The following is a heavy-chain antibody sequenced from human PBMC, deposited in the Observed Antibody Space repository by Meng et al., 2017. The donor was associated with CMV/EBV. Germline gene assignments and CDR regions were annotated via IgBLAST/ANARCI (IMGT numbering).Heavy chain of an antibody. CDR2: INPNSGGT. J-gene: IGHJ4*02. CDR1: GYTFTGYY. V-gene: IGHV1-2*02. Sequence: ASVKVSCKASGYTFTGYYIHWVRQAPGQGLEWMGWINPNSGGTNYAQKFQGRVTMTRDTSISTAYMELSRLRSDDTAVYYCARDLDGGANGPEDYWGQGTLVTVSS. CDR3: ARDLDGGANGPEDY. D-gene: IGHD3-16*01.